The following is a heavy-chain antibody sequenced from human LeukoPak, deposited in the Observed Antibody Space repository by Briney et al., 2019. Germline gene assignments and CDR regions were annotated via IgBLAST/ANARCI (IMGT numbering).Heavy chain of an antibody. Sequence: SETLSLTCTVSGGCISSYYWSWIRQPPGKGLEWIGYIYYSGSTNYNPSLKSRVTISVDTSKNQFSLKLSSVTAADTAVYYCAREVHSSGWYNYYYYYGMDVWGKGTTVTVSS. D-gene: IGHD6-19*01. J-gene: IGHJ6*04. CDR1: GGCISSYY. CDR2: IYYSGST. V-gene: IGHV4-59*01. CDR3: AREVHSSGWYNYYYYYGMDV.